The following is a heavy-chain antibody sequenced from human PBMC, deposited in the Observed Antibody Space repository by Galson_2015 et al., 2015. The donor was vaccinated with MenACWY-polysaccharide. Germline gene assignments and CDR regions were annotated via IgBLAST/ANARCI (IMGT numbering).Heavy chain of an antibody. CDR2: ISSDGSST. CDR1: GFTFSSYW. J-gene: IGHJ4*02. D-gene: IGHD6-13*01. Sequence: YLRLSCAASGFTFSSYWMHWVRQVPGKGLVWVSSISSDGSSTSYADAVKGLFTISRDNAKNTLHLQMNSLRVEDTAVYYCARVQGGYSNDWPHPYYFDYWGQGTLVTVSS. V-gene: IGHV3-74*01. CDR3: ARVQGGYSNDWPHPYYFDY.